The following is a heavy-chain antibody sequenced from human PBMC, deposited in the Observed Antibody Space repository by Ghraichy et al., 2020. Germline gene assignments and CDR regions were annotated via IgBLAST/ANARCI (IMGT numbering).Heavy chain of an antibody. J-gene: IGHJ3*02. CDR1: GFTFSSYW. V-gene: IGHV3-7*01. Sequence: GGSLRLSCAASGFTFSSYWMNWVRQAPGKGLEWVANIKKDGTEKYYVDSVKGRFTISRDNAKNSLYLQLDSLRAEDTAVYYCARGLSRGNVFDIWGQGTMVTVSS. D-gene: IGHD2/OR15-2a*01. CDR2: IKKDGTEK. CDR3: ARGLSRGNVFDI.